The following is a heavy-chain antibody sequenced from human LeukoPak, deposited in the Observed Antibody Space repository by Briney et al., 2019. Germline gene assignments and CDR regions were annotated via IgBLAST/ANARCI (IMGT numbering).Heavy chain of an antibody. D-gene: IGHD5-12*01. Sequence: GRSLRLSCGGSGFTFSSYAMHWVRQAPGKGLEWVAGTSYNGKDKFYADSVKGRFSISRDNSKNTLYLQMDSLRAEDTAVYYCGGVKIQFWGQGTLVTVSS. CDR2: TSYNGKDK. V-gene: IGHV3-30*04. CDR3: GGVKIQF. CDR1: GFTFSSYA. J-gene: IGHJ1*01.